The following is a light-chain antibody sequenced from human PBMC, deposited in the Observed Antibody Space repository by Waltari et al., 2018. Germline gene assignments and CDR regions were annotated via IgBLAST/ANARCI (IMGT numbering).Light chain of an antibody. V-gene: IGKV2-29*03. Sequence: DIVMTQTPLSLSVTPGQPASISCKSSQSLLHSDGKTYLHWYLQNPGQSPQLLIYEVSRRFSGVSDRFSGSGSGTDFTLQISRVGAQDVGVYYCMQSLHFPLTFGGGTKVEVK. CDR1: QSLLHSDGKTY. J-gene: IGKJ4*01. CDR3: MQSLHFPLT. CDR2: EVS.